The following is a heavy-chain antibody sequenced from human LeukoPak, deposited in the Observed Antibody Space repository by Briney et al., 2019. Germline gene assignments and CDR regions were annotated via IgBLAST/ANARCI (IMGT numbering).Heavy chain of an antibody. CDR3: ARAYGDSY. CDR1: GGSISSYY. Sequence: ASETLSLTCTVSGGSISSYYWSWIRQPPGKGLEWIGYIYYSGSTNYNPSLKSRVTISVDTSKNQFSLKLSSVTAADTAMYYCARAYGDSYWGQGTLVTVSS. CDR2: IYYSGST. D-gene: IGHD4-17*01. V-gene: IGHV4-59*01. J-gene: IGHJ4*02.